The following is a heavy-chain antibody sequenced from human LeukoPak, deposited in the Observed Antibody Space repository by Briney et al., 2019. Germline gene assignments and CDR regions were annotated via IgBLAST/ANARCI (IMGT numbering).Heavy chain of an antibody. CDR1: GFTFSSYA. D-gene: IGHD1-26*01. J-gene: IGHJ6*02. CDR3: ARSSGSRQNYYYYGMDV. CDR2: ISYDGSNK. Sequence: PGRSLRLSCAASGFTFSSYAMHWVRQAPGKGLEWVAVISYDGSNKYYADSVKGRFTISRDNSKNTLYLQMNSLRAEDTAVYYCARSSGSRQNYYYYGMDVWGQGTTVTVSS. V-gene: IGHV3-30*04.